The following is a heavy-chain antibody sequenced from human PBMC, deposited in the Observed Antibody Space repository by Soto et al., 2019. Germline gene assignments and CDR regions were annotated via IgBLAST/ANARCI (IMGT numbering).Heavy chain of an antibody. D-gene: IGHD3-10*01. J-gene: IGHJ4*02. CDR1: GFTFDDYA. Sequence: VQLVESGGGLVQPGRSLRLSCAASGFTFDDYAMHWVRQAPGKGLEWVSGISWNSGSIGYADSVKGRFTISRDNAKNSLYLQMNSLRAEDTALYYCAKDIRVYYGSGSYFDYWGQGTLVTVSS. CDR3: AKDIRVYYGSGSYFDY. V-gene: IGHV3-9*01. CDR2: ISWNSGSI.